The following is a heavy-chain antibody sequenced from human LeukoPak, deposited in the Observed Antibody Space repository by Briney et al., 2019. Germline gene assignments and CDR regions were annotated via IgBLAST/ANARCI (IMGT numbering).Heavy chain of an antibody. D-gene: IGHD6-13*01. J-gene: IGHJ5*02. Sequence: ASVKVSCKVSGYTLTELSMHWVRQAPGQGLEWMGGFLPEHGETIYAQKFQGRVIMTEDTSTDTAYMDLTGLRSGDTAVYYCATKGSSWDNWFDPWGQGTLVTVSS. CDR3: ATKGSSWDNWFDP. V-gene: IGHV1-24*01. CDR2: FLPEHGET. CDR1: GYTLTELS.